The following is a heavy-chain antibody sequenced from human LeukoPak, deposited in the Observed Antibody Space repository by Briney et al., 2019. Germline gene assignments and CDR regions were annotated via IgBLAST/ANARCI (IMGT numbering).Heavy chain of an antibody. Sequence: GESLKISCKGSGYSFTSYWVGWVRQMPGKGPEWMGIIYPGDSDTRYSPSFQGQVTISADKSISTAYLQWSSLKASDTAMYYCARLRDYYYGSGSYPHAFDIWGQGTMVTVSS. V-gene: IGHV5-51*01. D-gene: IGHD3-10*01. CDR2: IYPGDSDT. CDR1: GYSFTSYW. J-gene: IGHJ3*02. CDR3: ARLRDYYYGSGSYPHAFDI.